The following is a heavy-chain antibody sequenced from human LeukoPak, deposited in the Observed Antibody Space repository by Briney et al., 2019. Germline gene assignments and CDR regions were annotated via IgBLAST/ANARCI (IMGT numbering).Heavy chain of an antibody. J-gene: IGHJ3*02. CDR1: GGSISSYH. Sequence: SETLSLTCTVSGGSISSYHWSWIRQPPGKGLEWVGYVYYSGSTNYNPSLKSRVTISVDTSKNQFSLNLSSVTAADTAIYFCARTFHIAGAGNSLGVFDNLGHGTMVTVSS. V-gene: IGHV4-59*08. CDR3: ARTFHIAGAGNSLGVFDN. CDR2: VYYSGST. D-gene: IGHD6-13*01.